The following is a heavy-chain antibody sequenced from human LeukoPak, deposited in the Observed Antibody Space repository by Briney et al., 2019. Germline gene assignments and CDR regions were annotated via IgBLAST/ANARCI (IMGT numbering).Heavy chain of an antibody. Sequence: SETLSLTCTVSGDSMSSYYWNWIRQPPGKGLEWIGYIYYSGSTNYNPSLESRVTISVDTSKSQFSLKLTSLSAADTAVYYCARARRSWQLDLDYWGQGILVTVSS. V-gene: IGHV4-59*01. D-gene: IGHD3-10*01. J-gene: IGHJ4*02. CDR2: IYYSGST. CDR3: ARARRSWQLDLDY. CDR1: GDSMSSYY.